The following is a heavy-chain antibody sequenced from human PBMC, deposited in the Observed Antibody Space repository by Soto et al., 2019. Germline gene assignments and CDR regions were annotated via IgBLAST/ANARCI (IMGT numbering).Heavy chain of an antibody. CDR2: IRSKANNYAT. V-gene: IGHV3-73*02. Sequence: EVQLVESGGGLVQPGGSLKLSCAASGFTFSGSAVHWVRQASGKGLEWVGRIRSKANNYATAYAASVQGSFTIFRDDLKNTAYLQMNSLKTEDTAVYYCTNPQVYYGMDVWGQGTTVTVSS. CDR1: GFTFSGSA. J-gene: IGHJ6*02. CDR3: TNPQVYYGMDV.